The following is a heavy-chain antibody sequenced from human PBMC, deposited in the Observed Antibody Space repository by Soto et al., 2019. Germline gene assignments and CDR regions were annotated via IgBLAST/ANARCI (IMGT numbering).Heavy chain of an antibody. J-gene: IGHJ4*02. CDR1: GFTFSSYS. D-gene: IGHD5-18*01. V-gene: IGHV3-21*01. Sequence: GGSLRLSCAASGFTFSSYSMNWVRQAPGKGLEWVSSISSSSSYIYYADSVKGRFTISRDNAKNSLYLQMNSLRAEDTAVYYCASAAWIQLCLDYWGQGTLVTVSS. CDR3: ASAAWIQLCLDY. CDR2: ISSSSSYI.